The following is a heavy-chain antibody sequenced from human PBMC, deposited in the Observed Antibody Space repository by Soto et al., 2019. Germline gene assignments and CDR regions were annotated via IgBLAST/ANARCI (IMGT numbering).Heavy chain of an antibody. CDR1: GFTFSSYD. CDR3: VRRVSGNYDY. J-gene: IGHJ4*02. Sequence: EVQLAESGGGMVQPGGSLRLSCVASGFTFSSYDMHWVRQAPGKGLEYVSSISSNGGTTYYGNSVKGRFTISRDNSKNPLYLQMCSLRAEDMAVYYCVRRVSGNYDYWGPGALVTVPS. CDR2: ISSNGGTT. D-gene: IGHD1-7*01. V-gene: IGHV3-64*01.